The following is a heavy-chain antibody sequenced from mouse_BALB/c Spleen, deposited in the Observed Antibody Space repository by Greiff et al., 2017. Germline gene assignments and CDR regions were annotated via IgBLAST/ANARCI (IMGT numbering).Heavy chain of an antibody. J-gene: IGHJ2*01. CDR1: GFTFSSFG. Sequence: EVHLVESGGGLVQPGGSRKLSCAASGFTFSSFGMHWVRQAPEKGLEWVAYISSGSSTIYYADTVKGRFTISRDNPKNTLFLQMTSLRSEDTAMYYCARGDGNFDYWGQGTTLTVSS. CDR2: ISSGSSTI. CDR3: ARGDGNFDY. D-gene: IGHD2-1*01. V-gene: IGHV5-17*02.